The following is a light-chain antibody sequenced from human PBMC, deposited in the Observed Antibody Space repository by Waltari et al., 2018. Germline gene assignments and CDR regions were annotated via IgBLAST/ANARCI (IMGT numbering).Light chain of an antibody. CDR1: QSVTSPY. V-gene: IGKV3-20*01. Sequence: EIVLTQSPGTLSLSPGERATLPCRASQSVTSPYLAWYQKKPGPAPRLLIYGASNRATGIPDTFSGGGSETDFTLTISRLEPGDFAVYYCQQYGSSLWTFGQGTKVEIK. CDR2: GAS. J-gene: IGKJ1*01. CDR3: QQYGSSLWT.